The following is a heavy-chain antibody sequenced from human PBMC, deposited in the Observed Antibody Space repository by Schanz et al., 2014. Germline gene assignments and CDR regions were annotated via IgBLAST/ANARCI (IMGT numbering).Heavy chain of an antibody. Sequence: QVHLVQSGPEVKRPGASVKVSCKASEYSFTSYSMHWVRQAPGQRLEWMGWINTGSGDTKYSQNFQGRVTITRDTSTSTAYMALTDLRSDDTAVYYCARDRRFFDRDDLYYFDSWGQGTLVTGSS. D-gene: IGHD3-3*01. CDR1: EYSFTSYS. J-gene: IGHJ4*02. CDR3: ARDRRFFDRDDLYYFDS. V-gene: IGHV1-3*04. CDR2: INTGSGDT.